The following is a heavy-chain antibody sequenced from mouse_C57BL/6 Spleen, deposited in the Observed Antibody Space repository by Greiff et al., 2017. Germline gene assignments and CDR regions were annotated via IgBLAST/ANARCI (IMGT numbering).Heavy chain of an antibody. D-gene: IGHD1-1*01. CDR1: GFTFSSYT. CDR3: ARQADYYGSSRYYFDY. V-gene: IGHV5-9*01. J-gene: IGHJ2*01. CDR2: ISGGGGNT. Sequence: EVKLVESGGGLVKPGGSLKLSCAASGFTFSSYTMSWVRQTPETRLAWVATISGGGGNTYYPYSVKGRFTISRDNAKNTLYLQMSSLRSEDTALYYCARQADYYGSSRYYFDYWGQGTTLTVSS.